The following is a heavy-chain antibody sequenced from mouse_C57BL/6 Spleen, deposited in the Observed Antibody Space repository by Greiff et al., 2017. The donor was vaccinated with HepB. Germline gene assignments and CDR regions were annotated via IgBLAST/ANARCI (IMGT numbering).Heavy chain of an antibody. CDR2: INPSNGGT. Sequence: QVQLQQPGTELVKPGASVKLSCKASGYTFTSYWMHWVKQRPGQGLEWIGKINPSNGGTNYNEKFKSKATLTVDKSSSTAYMQLSSLTSEDSAVYYCARGANDGSAIDYWGQGTTVTVSS. CDR3: ARGANDGSAIDY. J-gene: IGHJ4*01. V-gene: IGHV1-53*01. CDR1: GYTFTSYW. D-gene: IGHD1-1*01.